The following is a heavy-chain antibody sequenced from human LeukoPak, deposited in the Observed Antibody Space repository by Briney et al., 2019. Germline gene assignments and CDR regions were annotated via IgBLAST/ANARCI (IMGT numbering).Heavy chain of an antibody. V-gene: IGHV1-46*01. D-gene: IGHD6-25*01. CDR3: ARGKSSGLPGDD. CDR2: INPGGGST. CDR1: EYTFTDYY. Sequence: ASVKVSCKASEYTFTDYYMHWVRQAPGQGLEWMGIINPGGGSTGSIGYAQKFQGRVTMTRDTSTSTVYMELSSLRSEDTAVYYCARGKSSGLPGDDWGQGTLVTVSS. J-gene: IGHJ4*02.